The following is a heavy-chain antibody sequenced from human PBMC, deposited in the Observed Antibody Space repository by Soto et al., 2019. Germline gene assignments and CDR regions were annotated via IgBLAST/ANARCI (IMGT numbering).Heavy chain of an antibody. V-gene: IGHV4-31*03. Sequence: PSETLSLTCTVAGGSISSGGYYWSWIRQHPGKGLEWIGYIYYSGSTYYNPSLKSRVTISVDTSKNQFSLKLSSVTAADTAVYYCAVTMVRSLDYWGQGTLVTVSS. CDR1: GGSISSGGYY. D-gene: IGHD3-10*01. CDR2: IYYSGST. CDR3: AVTMVRSLDY. J-gene: IGHJ4*02.